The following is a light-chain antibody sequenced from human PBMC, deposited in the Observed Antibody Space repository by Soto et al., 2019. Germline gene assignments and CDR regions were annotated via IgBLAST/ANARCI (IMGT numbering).Light chain of an antibody. Sequence: QSVLTQPPSVSAAPGQKVTISCSGSSSNIGNNFVTWYQQVPGTAPKLLIFENNKRPSGIPDRFSGSKSGTSATLGITGLQTADEADYFCGTWDYRLSAGVLGGGTKLTVL. CDR3: GTWDYRLSAGV. CDR1: SSNIGNNF. CDR2: ENN. J-gene: IGLJ2*01. V-gene: IGLV1-51*02.